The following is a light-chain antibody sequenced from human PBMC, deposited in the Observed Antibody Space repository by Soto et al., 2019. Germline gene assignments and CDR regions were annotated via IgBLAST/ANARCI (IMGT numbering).Light chain of an antibody. V-gene: IGKV3-20*01. CDR3: QQYNNWPPLT. CDR2: GAS. J-gene: IGKJ4*01. CDR1: QSVSSSY. Sequence: EIVLTQSPGTLSLSPGEGATLSCRASQSVSSSYIAWYQQRPGQTPSLLIYGASTRATGIPDRFSGSGSGTHFTLTISRLEPGDFAVYYCQQYNNWPPLTFGGGTKVEIK.